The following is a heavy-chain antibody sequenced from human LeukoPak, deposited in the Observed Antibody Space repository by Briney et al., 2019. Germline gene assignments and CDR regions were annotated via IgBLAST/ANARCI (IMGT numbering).Heavy chain of an antibody. Sequence: GGSLRLSCAASGFTFSSYGMHWVRQAPGKGLEWVAVISYDGSNKYYADSVKGRFTISRDNSKNTLYLQMNSLRAEDTAVYYCAKAWELLRRTEPTRFDYWGQGTLVTVSS. CDR2: ISYDGSNK. J-gene: IGHJ4*02. V-gene: IGHV3-30*18. CDR3: AKAWELLRRTEPTRFDY. CDR1: GFTFSSYG. D-gene: IGHD1-26*01.